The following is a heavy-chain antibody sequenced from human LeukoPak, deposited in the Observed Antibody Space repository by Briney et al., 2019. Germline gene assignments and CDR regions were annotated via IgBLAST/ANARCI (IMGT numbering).Heavy chain of an antibody. CDR2: INPNSGGT. D-gene: IGHD3-3*01. J-gene: IGHJ4*02. Sequence: GASVKVSCKASGYTFTGYYMHWVRQAPGQGLEWMGRINPNSGGTNYAQKFQGRVTMTRDTSISTAYMELSRLRSDDTAVYYCAVVFLEWLLPFDYWGQGTLVTVSS. CDR3: AVVFLEWLLPFDY. CDR1: GYTFTGYY. V-gene: IGHV1-2*06.